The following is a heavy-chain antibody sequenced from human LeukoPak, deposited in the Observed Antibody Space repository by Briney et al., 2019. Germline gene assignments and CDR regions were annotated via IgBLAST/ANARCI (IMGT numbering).Heavy chain of an antibody. CDR3: AIGKFVRYAFDI. CDR2: ISGSGGST. D-gene: IGHD6-6*01. V-gene: IGHV3-23*01. J-gene: IGHJ3*02. Sequence: GGSLRLSCAASGFTFSSYAMSWVRQAPGKGLEWVSAISGSGGSTYYADSVKGRFTISRDNSKNTLYLQMNSLRAEDTAVYYCAIGKFVRYAFDIWGQGTMVTVSS. CDR1: GFTFSSYA.